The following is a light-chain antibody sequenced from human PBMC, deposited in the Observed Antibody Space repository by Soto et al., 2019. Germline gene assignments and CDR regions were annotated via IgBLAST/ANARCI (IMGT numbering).Light chain of an antibody. J-gene: IGKJ4*01. Sequence: DIQTTQSPSTLSASVGERVTITCRASQSISSWLAWYQQKPGKAPNLLIYKASTLESGVPSRFSGSGSGTEFTLTISNLQPDDFATFYCQQYNAYPLTFGGGTKVEIK. V-gene: IGKV1-5*03. CDR2: KAS. CDR1: QSISSW. CDR3: QQYNAYPLT.